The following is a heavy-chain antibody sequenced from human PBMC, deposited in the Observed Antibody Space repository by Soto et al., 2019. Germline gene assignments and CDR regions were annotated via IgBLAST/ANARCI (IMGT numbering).Heavy chain of an antibody. D-gene: IGHD3-10*01. J-gene: IGHJ4*02. V-gene: IGHV3-23*01. CDR3: AKGRGGSGSLTPRVDF. CDR2: XXXXGXXT. Sequence: EVQLLESGGGLVQPGGSLRLSCAASGFTFNNYAMSWVXQAPGKGLXXXXXXXXXGXXTSYADSVKGRFTVSRDGSKNTLYLQMNSLRAEDTAVYYCAKGRGGSGSLTPRVDFWGQGTLVTVSS. CDR1: GFTFNNYA.